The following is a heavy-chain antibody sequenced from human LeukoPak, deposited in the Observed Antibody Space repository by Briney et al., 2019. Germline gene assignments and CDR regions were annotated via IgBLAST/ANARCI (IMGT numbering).Heavy chain of an antibody. J-gene: IGHJ2*01. CDR1: GGSISSYY. CDR3: ARDRTERIFDL. D-gene: IGHD1-26*01. Sequence: SETLSRTCTVSGGSISSYYWSWIRQPPGKGLEWIGYIYYSGSTNYNPSLKSRVTISVDTSKNQFSLKLSSVTAADTAVYYCARDRTERIFDLWGRGTLVTVSS. CDR2: IYYSGST. V-gene: IGHV4-59*01.